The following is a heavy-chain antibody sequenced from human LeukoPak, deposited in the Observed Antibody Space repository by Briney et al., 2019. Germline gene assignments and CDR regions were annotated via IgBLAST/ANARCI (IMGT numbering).Heavy chain of an antibody. Sequence: SETLSLTCTVSGDSMNSHYWSWIRQPPGQGLEWIGYISYIGSTNYNPSLKSRVTISVDTSKNQFSLRLSSVTAADTAVHYCARDPATVTKGLDIWGQGTMVTVAS. V-gene: IGHV4-59*11. CDR1: GDSMNSHY. D-gene: IGHD4-17*01. CDR2: ISYIGST. J-gene: IGHJ3*02. CDR3: ARDPATVTKGLDI.